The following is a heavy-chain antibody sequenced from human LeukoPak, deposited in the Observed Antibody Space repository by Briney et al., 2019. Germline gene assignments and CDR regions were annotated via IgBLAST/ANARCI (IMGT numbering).Heavy chain of an antibody. CDR2: INQDGSEK. Sequence: GGSLRLSCAAFGFTFNTFRMSWLRQTPGKGLEWVATINQDGSEKYNVDSVKGRFMISRDNAKNSLYLQMNSLRDEDTAVYYCARSGGYDYWGQGTLVTVSS. V-gene: IGHV3-7*01. CDR3: ARSGGYDY. J-gene: IGHJ4*02. CDR1: GFTFNTFR. D-gene: IGHD5-12*01.